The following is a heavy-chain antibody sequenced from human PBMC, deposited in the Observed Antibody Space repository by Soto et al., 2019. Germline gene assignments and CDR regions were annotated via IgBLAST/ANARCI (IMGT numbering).Heavy chain of an antibody. Sequence: SETLSLTCTVSGCSVSSSSYCWGWVRQPPGKGLEWIGSVYYSGSTYYNPSLESRVTISVDKSKNQFSLKLMSLSAADTAVYYCGRLEGLATISYYFDYWGQGALVTVSS. V-gene: IGHV4-39*01. J-gene: IGHJ4*02. CDR3: GRLEGLATISYYFDY. CDR1: GCSVSSSSYC. D-gene: IGHD3-9*01. CDR2: VYYSGST.